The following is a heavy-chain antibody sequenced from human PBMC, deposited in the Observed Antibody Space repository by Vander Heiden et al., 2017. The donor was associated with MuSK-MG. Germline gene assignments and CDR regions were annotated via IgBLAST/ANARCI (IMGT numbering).Heavy chain of an antibody. D-gene: IGHD6-19*01. Sequence: EVQLVQSGAEVKKPGESLKISCKGSGYSFTSYWIGWVRQMPGKGLEWMGIIYPGDSDTRYSPSFQGQVTISADKSISTAYLQWSSLKASDTAMYYCARKMGVAAPRVGAFDIWGQGTMVTVSS. CDR1: GYSFTSYW. J-gene: IGHJ3*02. CDR3: ARKMGVAAPRVGAFDI. CDR2: IYPGDSDT. V-gene: IGHV5-51*01.